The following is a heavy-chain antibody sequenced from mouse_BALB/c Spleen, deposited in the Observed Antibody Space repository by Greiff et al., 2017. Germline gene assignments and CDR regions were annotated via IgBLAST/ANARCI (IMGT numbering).Heavy chain of an antibody. V-gene: IGHV7-1*02. CDR3: ARVSTGTGYFDY. CDR2: SRNKANDYTT. J-gene: IGHJ2*01. D-gene: IGHD4-1*01. Sequence: EVKLMESGGGLVQPGGSLRLSCATSGFTFSDFYMEWVRQPPGKRLEWIAASRNKANDYTTEYSASVKGRFIVSRDTSQSILYLQMNALRAEDTAIYYCARVSTGTGYFDYWGQGTTLTVSS. CDR1: GFTFSDFY.